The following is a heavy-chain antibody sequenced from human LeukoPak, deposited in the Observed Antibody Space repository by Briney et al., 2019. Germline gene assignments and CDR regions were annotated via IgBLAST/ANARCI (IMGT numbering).Heavy chain of an antibody. D-gene: IGHD6-19*01. J-gene: IGHJ4*02. V-gene: IGHV3-30*02. CDR3: ARDLDSSGWSAGSH. CDR2: IQYDGSNK. CDR1: GFTFSSYG. Sequence: GGSLRLSCAASGFTFSSYGMHWVRQAPGKGLEWVAFIQYDGSNKYYADSVKGRFTISRDNSKNTLYLQMNSLRAEDTAVYYCARDLDSSGWSAGSHWGQGTLVTVSS.